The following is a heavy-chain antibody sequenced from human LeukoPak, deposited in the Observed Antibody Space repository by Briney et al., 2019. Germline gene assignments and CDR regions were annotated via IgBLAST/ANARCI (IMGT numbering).Heavy chain of an antibody. Sequence: GGSLRLSCAASGFTFSSYAMSWVRQAPGKGLEWVSAISGSGGSTYYADSVKGRFTISRDNSKNTLYLQMNSLRAEDTAVHYCAKGDWNYELNWFDPWGQGTLVTVSS. CDR1: GFTFSSYA. D-gene: IGHD1-7*01. CDR2: ISGSGGST. J-gene: IGHJ5*02. V-gene: IGHV3-23*01. CDR3: AKGDWNYELNWFDP.